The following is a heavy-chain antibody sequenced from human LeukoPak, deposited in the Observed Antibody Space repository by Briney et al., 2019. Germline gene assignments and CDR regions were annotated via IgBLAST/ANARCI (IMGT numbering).Heavy chain of an antibody. J-gene: IGHJ4*02. CDR3: ARRRGSYCLDY. D-gene: IGHD1-26*01. CDR1: GFTVSSNY. CDR2: ISSSGSTI. Sequence: GGSLRLSCAASGFTVSSNYMSWVRQAPGKGLEWVSYISSSGSTIYYADSVKGRFTISRDNAKNSLYLQMNSLRAEDTAVYYCARRRGSYCLDYWGQGTLVTVSS. V-gene: IGHV3-11*04.